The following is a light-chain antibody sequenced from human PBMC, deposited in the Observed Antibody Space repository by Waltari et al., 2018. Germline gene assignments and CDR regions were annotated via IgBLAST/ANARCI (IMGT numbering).Light chain of an antibody. Sequence: EIVLTQSPATLSFFPGERVTLSCRASQSVGSKYLAWYQQKPGQAPRLLIYGGSTRATGTPDRFSGSGSGTDFTLTISRLEPDDFALYYCQQYDNSPPLTFGGGTRVEIK. CDR1: QSVGSKY. CDR2: GGS. V-gene: IGKV3-20*01. J-gene: IGKJ4*01. CDR3: QQYDNSPPLT.